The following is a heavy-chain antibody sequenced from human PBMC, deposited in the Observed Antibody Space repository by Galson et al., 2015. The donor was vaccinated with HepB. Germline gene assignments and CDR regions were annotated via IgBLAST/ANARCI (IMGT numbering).Heavy chain of an antibody. J-gene: IGHJ1*01. CDR1: GFTFSSYA. CDR3: AREGRLLLLSPLRYFQH. CDR2: ISYDGSNK. Sequence: SLRLSCAASGFTFSSYAMHWVRQAPGKGLEWVAVISYDGSNKYYADSVKGRFTISRDNSKNTLYLQMNSLRAEDTAVYYCAREGRLLLLSPLRYFQHWGQGTLVTVSS. D-gene: IGHD2-15*01. V-gene: IGHV3-30*04.